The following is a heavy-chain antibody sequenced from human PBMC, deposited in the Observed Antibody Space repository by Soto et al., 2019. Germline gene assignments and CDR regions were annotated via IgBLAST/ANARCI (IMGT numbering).Heavy chain of an antibody. CDR2: IYYSGST. CDR1: GGSISSSSYY. V-gene: IGHV4-39*01. Sequence: SETLSLTCTVSGGSISSSSYYWGWIRQPPGKGLEWIGSIYYSGSTYYNPSLKSRVTISVDTSKNQFSLKLSSVTAADTAVYYCASHGALLRFLEWLPDYYYYYMDVWGKGTTVTVSS. J-gene: IGHJ6*03. D-gene: IGHD3-3*01. CDR3: ASHGALLRFLEWLPDYYYYYMDV.